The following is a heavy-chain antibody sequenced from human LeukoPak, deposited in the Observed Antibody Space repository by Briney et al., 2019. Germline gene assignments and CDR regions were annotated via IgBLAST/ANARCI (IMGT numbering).Heavy chain of an antibody. D-gene: IGHD3-16*02. CDR3: ARGSPPELSSPYYYYGMDV. CDR1: GGTFSSYA. J-gene: IGHJ6*02. CDR2: IIPILGIA. V-gene: IGHV1-69*04. Sequence: SVKVSCKASGGTFSSYAISWVRQAPGQGLEWMGRIIPILGIANYAQKFQGRVTITADKSTSTAYMELSSLRSEDTAVYYCARGSPPELSSPYYYYGMDVWGQGTTVTVSS.